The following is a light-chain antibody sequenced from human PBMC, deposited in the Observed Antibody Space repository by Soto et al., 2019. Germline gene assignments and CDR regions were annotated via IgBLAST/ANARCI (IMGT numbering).Light chain of an antibody. Sequence: EIVLTQSPGTLSLSPGERATLSCRASQSVSGSTYLAWYQQKPGQAPRLLIYGASSRATGVPDRFSGSGSGTDFTLTISRLEPEDFAVYYCQQYGSSLWTFGQGTKVEIK. V-gene: IGKV3-20*01. CDR3: QQYGSSLWT. CDR1: QSVSGSTY. J-gene: IGKJ1*01. CDR2: GAS.